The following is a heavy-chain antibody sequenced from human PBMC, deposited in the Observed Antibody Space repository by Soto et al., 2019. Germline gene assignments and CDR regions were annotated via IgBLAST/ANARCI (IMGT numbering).Heavy chain of an antibody. V-gene: IGHV4-4*07. CDR3: AREGGYFDSSGSGVYHYHGVDV. CDR2: IHTTGST. Sequence: SETLSLTCTVSGGSISTYFWSWIRQPAGGGLEWIGRIHTTGSTNYNPSLKSRAIMSLDTSRNQFSLKLSSVTAADTAVYYCAREGGYFDSSGSGVYHYHGVDVWGQGTTGTVSS. D-gene: IGHD3-22*01. J-gene: IGHJ6*02. CDR1: GGSISTYF.